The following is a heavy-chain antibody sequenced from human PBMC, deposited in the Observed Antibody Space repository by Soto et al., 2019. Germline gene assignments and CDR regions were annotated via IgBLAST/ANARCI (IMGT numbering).Heavy chain of an antibody. CDR3: AKDTGGGTIFGVVIMPGDWFDP. V-gene: IGHV3-23*01. D-gene: IGHD3-3*01. CDR1: GFTFSSYA. CDR2: ISGSGGST. J-gene: IGHJ5*02. Sequence: PGGSLRLSCAASGFTFSSYAMSWVRQAPGKGLEWVSAISGSGGSTYYADSVKGRFTISRDNSKNTLYLQMNSLRAEDTAVYYCAKDTGGGTIFGVVIMPGDWFDPWGQGTLVTVSS.